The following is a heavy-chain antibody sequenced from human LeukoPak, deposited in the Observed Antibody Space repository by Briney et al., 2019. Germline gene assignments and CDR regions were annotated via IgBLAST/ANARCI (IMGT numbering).Heavy chain of an antibody. Sequence: GGSLRLSCAASGFTVSSNYMSWVRQAPGKGLEWVSVIYSGGSTYYADSVKGRFTISRDNAKNSLYLQMNSLRAEDTAVYYCARVPEEYVRGSYRHHFDYWGQGTLVTVSS. J-gene: IGHJ4*02. CDR3: ARVPEEYVRGSYRHHFDY. V-gene: IGHV3-53*01. CDR1: GFTVSSNY. D-gene: IGHD3-16*02. CDR2: IYSGGST.